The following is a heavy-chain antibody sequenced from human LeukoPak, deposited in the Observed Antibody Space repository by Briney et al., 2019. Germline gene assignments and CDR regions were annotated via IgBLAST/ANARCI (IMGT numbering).Heavy chain of an antibody. Sequence: GGSLRLSCAASGFTFSSYGMHWVRQAPGKGLEWVAVISHDGSNKYYADSVKGRFTISRDNSKNTPYLQMNSLRAEDTAVYYCAKTPSGVAGSHLDYWGQGTLVTVSS. CDR1: GFTFSSYG. CDR3: AKTPSGVAGSHLDY. J-gene: IGHJ4*02. V-gene: IGHV3-30*18. CDR2: ISHDGSNK. D-gene: IGHD6-19*01.